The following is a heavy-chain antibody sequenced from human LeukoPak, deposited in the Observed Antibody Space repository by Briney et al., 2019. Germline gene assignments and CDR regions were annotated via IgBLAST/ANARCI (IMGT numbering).Heavy chain of an antibody. J-gene: IGHJ6*03. CDR2: IIPIFGTA. V-gene: IGHV1-69*05. D-gene: IGHD4-11*01. CDR3: ARSRTVTTMYYYYYMDV. Sequence: GASVKVSCKASGGTFSSYAISWVRQAPGQGLEWMGGIIPIFGTANYAQKFQGRVTITTDESTSTAYMELSSLGSEDTAVYYCARSRTVTTMYYYYYMDVWGKGTTVTVSS. CDR1: GGTFSSYA.